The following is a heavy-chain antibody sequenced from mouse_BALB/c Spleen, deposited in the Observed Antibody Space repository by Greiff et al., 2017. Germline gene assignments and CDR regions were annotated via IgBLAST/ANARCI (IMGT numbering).Heavy chain of an antibody. Sequence: EVQLQESGGGLVKPGGSLKLSCAASGFTFSSYAMSWVRQSPEKRLEWVAEISSGGSYTYYPDTVTGRFTISRDNAKNTLYLEISSLRSEDTAMYYCARRGYRAFDYWGQGTTLTVSS. CDR3: ARRGYRAFDY. CDR2: ISSGGSYT. CDR1: GFTFSSYA. D-gene: IGHD3-3*01. J-gene: IGHJ2*01. V-gene: IGHV5-9-4*01.